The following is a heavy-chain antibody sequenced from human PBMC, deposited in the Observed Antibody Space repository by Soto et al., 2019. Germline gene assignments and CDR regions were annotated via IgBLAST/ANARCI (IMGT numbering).Heavy chain of an antibody. Sequence: SAKVSCKAAGYTFTNYYMHWVRQAPGQGLEWMGIIYPSGGSTRNAQKFQGRVTMTRDTSTSTVYMELSSLRSEDTAVYYCARDFSGPMDYWGRGTLVTVPS. J-gene: IGHJ4*02. V-gene: IGHV1-46*01. CDR3: ARDFSGPMDY. CDR1: GYTFTNYY. D-gene: IGHD3-10*01. CDR2: IYPSGGST.